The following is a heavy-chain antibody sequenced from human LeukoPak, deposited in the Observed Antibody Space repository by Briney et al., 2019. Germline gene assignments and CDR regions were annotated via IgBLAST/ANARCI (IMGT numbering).Heavy chain of an antibody. D-gene: IGHD3-16*01. Sequence: SETLSLPCAVSGGSISSSNWWSWVRQPPGKGLEWIGEIYHSGSTNYNPSLKSRVTISVDKSKNQFSLKLSSVTAADTAVYYCASLASVGGLFDYWGQGTLVTVSS. J-gene: IGHJ4*02. CDR1: GGSISSSNW. V-gene: IGHV4-4*02. CDR2: IYHSGST. CDR3: ASLASVGGLFDY.